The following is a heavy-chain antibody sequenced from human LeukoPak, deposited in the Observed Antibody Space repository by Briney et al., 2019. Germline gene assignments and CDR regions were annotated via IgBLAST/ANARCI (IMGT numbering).Heavy chain of an antibody. CDR2: ISAYNGNT. CDR1: GYTFTSYG. J-gene: IGHJ4*02. Sequence: GASVKVSCKASGYTFTSYGISWVRQAPGQGLEWMGWISAYNGNTNYAQKLQGRVTMTTDTPTSTAYMELRSLRSDDTAVYYCAREDSGIAAAGTSSYFDYWGQGTLVTVSS. V-gene: IGHV1-18*01. CDR3: AREDSGIAAAGTSSYFDY. D-gene: IGHD6-13*01.